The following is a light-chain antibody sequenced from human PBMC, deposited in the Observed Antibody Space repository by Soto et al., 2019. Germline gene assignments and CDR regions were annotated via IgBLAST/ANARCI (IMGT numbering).Light chain of an antibody. Sequence: QSALTQPRSVSGSPGQSVTISCTGTSSDVGAYDYVSWYRQHPGKAPKLLIHDVNKRPSGVPDRFSGSKSGNTASLTISGLQAEDEADYHCCSYAGRFTYVFGTGTQLTVL. V-gene: IGLV2-11*01. J-gene: IGLJ1*01. CDR1: SSDVGAYDY. CDR3: CSYAGRFTYV. CDR2: DVN.